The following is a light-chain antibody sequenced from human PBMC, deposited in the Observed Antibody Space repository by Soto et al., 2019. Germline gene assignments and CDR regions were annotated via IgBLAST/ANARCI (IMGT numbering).Light chain of an antibody. CDR1: SSDFGGYNY. CDR3: CSYAGTFYV. CDR2: DVS. V-gene: IGLV2-11*01. Sequence: QSALTQPRSVSGSPGQSVTISCTRTSSDFGGYNYVSWYQHHPGKAPKLMIYDVSERPSGVPDRFSGSKSGNTASLTISGLQAEDEADYYCCSYAGTFYVFGTGTKLTVL. J-gene: IGLJ1*01.